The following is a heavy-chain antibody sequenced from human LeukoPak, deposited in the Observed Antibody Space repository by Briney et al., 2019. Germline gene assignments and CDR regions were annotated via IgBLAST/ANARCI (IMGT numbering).Heavy chain of an antibody. Sequence: PGGSLRLSCAASGFSFGSYWMSWVRQAPGKGLEWVGFIRSKAYGGTTEYAASVKGRFTISRDDSKSIAYLQMNSLKTEDTAVYYCTRASLLRQYYFDYWGQGTLVTVSS. J-gene: IGHJ4*02. CDR3: TRASLLRQYYFDY. V-gene: IGHV3-49*04. CDR2: IRSKAYGGTT. D-gene: IGHD4-17*01. CDR1: GFSFGSYW.